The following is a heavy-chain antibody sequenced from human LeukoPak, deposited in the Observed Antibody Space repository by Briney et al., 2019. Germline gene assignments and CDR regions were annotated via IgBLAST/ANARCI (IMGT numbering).Heavy chain of an antibody. CDR3: ARLSDCSSTSCYKSYYYYGMDV. V-gene: IGHV5-51*01. J-gene: IGHJ6*02. D-gene: IGHD2-2*02. Sequence: GESLKISCKGSGYSFTSYWIGWVRQMPGKGLEWMGIIYPGDSDTRYGPSFQGQVTISADKSISTAYLQWSSLKASDTAMYYCARLSDCSSTSCYKSYYYYGMDVWGQGTTVTVSS. CDR1: GYSFTSYW. CDR2: IYPGDSDT.